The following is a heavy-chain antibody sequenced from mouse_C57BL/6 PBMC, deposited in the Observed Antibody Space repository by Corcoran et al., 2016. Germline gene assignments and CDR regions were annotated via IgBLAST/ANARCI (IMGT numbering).Heavy chain of an antibody. J-gene: IGHJ3*01. CDR2: IYPGDGDN. D-gene: IGHD4-1*01. CDR1: GNAFLSYW. CDR3: AMNGNSFAY. Sequence: QVQLQQSGAELVKPGASVKVSYKASGNAFLSYWMDWGKPRPGRVLEWIGQIYPGDGDNNYNGKFTGKATLTEDKSSSTDYMQLSSLTSEYSAVYFCAMNGNSFAYWCQGTLVTVSA. V-gene: IGHV1-80*01.